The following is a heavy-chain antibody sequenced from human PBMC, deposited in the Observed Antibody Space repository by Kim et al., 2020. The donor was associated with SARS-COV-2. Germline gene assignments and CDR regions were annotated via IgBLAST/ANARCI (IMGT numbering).Heavy chain of an antibody. CDR1: GFTFKNYD. Sequence: GGSLRLSCSASGFTFKNYDMNWVRQAPGKGLEWVSFILRSGNIIYYADSVMGRFTISRDNATNSLSLKMNSLRAEDTAVYYCVRGLRVGSSLTLFYHYGMDVWGLGTPVIVSS. V-gene: IGHV3-48*03. D-gene: IGHD2-2*03. J-gene: IGHJ6*02. CDR3: VRGLRVGSSLTLFYHYGMDV. CDR2: ILRSGNII.